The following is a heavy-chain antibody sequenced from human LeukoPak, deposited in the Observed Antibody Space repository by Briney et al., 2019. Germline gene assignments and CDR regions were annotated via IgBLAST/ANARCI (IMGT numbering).Heavy chain of an antibody. J-gene: IGHJ3*02. D-gene: IGHD1-26*01. CDR3: ARSYMVGYITRAFDI. CDR1: GFTFSSYS. CDR2: ISSSSSYI. V-gene: IGHV3-21*01. Sequence: GGSLRLSCAASGFTFSSYSMNWVRQAPGKGLEWVSSISSSSSYIYYADSVKGRFTISRDNAKNSLYLQMNSLRAEDTAVYYCARSYMVGYITRAFDIWGQGTMVTVSS.